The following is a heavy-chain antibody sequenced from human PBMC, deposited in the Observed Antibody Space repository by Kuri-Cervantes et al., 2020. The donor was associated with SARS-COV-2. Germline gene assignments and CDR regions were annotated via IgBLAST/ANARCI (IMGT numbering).Heavy chain of an antibody. V-gene: IGHV4-34*01. D-gene: IGHD3-10*01. Sequence: GSLRLSCSVSGGSIYNYYWSWIRQPPGKGLEWIGEINHSGSTNYNPSLKSRVTISVDTSKNQFSLKLSSVTAADTAVYYCARSPWTSYIFDYWGLGTLVTVSS. CDR2: INHSGST. J-gene: IGHJ4*02. CDR1: GGSIYNYY. CDR3: ARSPWTSYIFDY.